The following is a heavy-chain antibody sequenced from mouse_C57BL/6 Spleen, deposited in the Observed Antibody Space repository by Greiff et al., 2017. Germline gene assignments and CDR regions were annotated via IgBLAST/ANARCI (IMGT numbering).Heavy chain of an antibody. V-gene: IGHV1-4*01. CDR2: ITPTSGYT. J-gene: IGHJ4*01. CDR3: ATTVVAKDYAMDY. CDR1: GYTFPSST. Sequence: QVQLQQSGAELASPGAPVKMSCKASGYTFPSSTMHWVKQRTGPGLAWIGYITPTSGYTQYNLQFKDKATLTADQSSCTAYRQRSSLTSEDSAGYYCATTVVAKDYAMDYWGQGTSVTVSS. D-gene: IGHD1-1*01.